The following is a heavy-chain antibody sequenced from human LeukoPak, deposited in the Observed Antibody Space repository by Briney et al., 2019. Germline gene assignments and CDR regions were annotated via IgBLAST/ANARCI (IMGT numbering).Heavy chain of an antibody. CDR2: IISKADGGTT. J-gene: IGHJ6*02. V-gene: IGHV3-15*01. CDR1: GFTFTNTW. Sequence: GGSLRLSCATSGFTFTNTWMSWVRQAPGKGLEWVGRIISKADGGTTDYAAPVKGRFTISRDDSKNTLYLQLNSLKIEDTAVYYCNTNPYFLGPGTTATVSS. D-gene: IGHD2-21*01. CDR3: NTNPYF.